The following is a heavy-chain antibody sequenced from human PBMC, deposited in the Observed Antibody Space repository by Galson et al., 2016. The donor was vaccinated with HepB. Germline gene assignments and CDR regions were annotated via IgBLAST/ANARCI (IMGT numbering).Heavy chain of an antibody. D-gene: IGHD3-22*01. CDR1: GFMFNAYA. CDR2: ISGGGGST. J-gene: IGHJ4*02. V-gene: IGHV3-23*01. Sequence: SLRLSCAASGFMFNAYAMSWVRQAPGKGLEWVSSISGGGGSTYYADSVRDRFTISRDNSMNTLSLQMDSLRAEDTAVYYCAKDIHGYYRPFDSWGQGTLVTVSS. CDR3: AKDIHGYYRPFDS.